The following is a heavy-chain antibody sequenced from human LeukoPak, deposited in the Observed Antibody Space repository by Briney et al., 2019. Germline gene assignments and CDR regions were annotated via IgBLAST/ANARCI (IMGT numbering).Heavy chain of an antibody. V-gene: IGHV1-69*13. CDR2: IIPIFGTA. Sequence: ASVKVSCKASGGTVSSYAISWVRQAPGQGLEWMGGIIPIFGTANYAQKFQGRVTITADESTSTAYMELSSLRSEDTAVYYCARSDDFLHAFDIWGQGTMVTVSS. D-gene: IGHD3-3*01. J-gene: IGHJ3*02. CDR3: ARSDDFLHAFDI. CDR1: GGTVSSYA.